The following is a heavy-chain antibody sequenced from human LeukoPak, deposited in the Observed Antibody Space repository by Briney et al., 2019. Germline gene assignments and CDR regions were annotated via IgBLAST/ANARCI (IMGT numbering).Heavy chain of an antibody. Sequence: SETLSLTCTVSGGSISSYYWSWIRQPPGKGLEWIGYIYFSGSTYYNPSLKSRVTLYVDTPQKHCSLKLSAVTAADTAVYYCARHEIYGGSDFDYWGQGTLVTVSS. CDR2: IYFSGST. V-gene: IGHV4-59*08. J-gene: IGHJ4*02. CDR3: ARHEIYGGSDFDY. CDR1: GGSISSYY. D-gene: IGHD2-15*01.